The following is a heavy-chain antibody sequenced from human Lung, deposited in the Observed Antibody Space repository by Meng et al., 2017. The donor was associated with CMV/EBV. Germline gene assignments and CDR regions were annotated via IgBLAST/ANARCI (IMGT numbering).Heavy chain of an antibody. Sequence: GGSLRLXCAASGFTFSSYSMNWVRQAPGKGLEWVSSISSSGTYIYYADSVKGRFTISRDNAQNSLYLQMNSLRAEDTAVYYCARDVSPRSSAYFAIYYFYALDVWGQGNXV. CDR3: ARDVSPRSSAYFAIYYFYALDV. CDR1: GFTFSSYS. J-gene: IGHJ6*01. CDR2: ISSSGTYI. D-gene: IGHD2-21*01. V-gene: IGHV3-21*01.